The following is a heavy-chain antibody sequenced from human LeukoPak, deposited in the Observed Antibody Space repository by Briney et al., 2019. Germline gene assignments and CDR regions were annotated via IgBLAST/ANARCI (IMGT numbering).Heavy chain of an antibody. CDR3: AKDSQQLGYYYYYMDV. Sequence: GGSLRLSCAASGFTFSSYGMHWVRQAPGKGLEWVAFIRYDGSNKYYADSVKGRFTISRDNSKNTLYLQKNSLRAEDTAVYYCAKDSQQLGYYYYYMDVWGKGTTVTVSS. V-gene: IGHV3-30*02. CDR2: IRYDGSNK. CDR1: GFTFSSYG. D-gene: IGHD6-13*01. J-gene: IGHJ6*03.